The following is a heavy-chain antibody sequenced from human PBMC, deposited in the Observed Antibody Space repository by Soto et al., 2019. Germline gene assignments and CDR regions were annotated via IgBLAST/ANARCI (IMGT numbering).Heavy chain of an antibody. D-gene: IGHD3-10*01. V-gene: IGHV3-48*02. CDR1: GFTVNTYN. J-gene: IGHJ4*02. CDR2: ISSSSYTI. Sequence: RRLSCTASGFTVNTYNMNWVRQAPGKGLEWVSYISSSSYTIKYADSVEGRFTVSRDNGKKSLYLQMNSLRDEDTAVYFCAREISLSAGSYFDYWGQGTLVTVSS. CDR3: AREISLSAGSYFDY.